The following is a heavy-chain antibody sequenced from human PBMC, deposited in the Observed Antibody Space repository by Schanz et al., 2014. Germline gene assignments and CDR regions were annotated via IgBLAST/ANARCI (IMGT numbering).Heavy chain of an antibody. V-gene: IGHV1-18*01. Sequence: QVQLVQSGAEVRKPGASVKVSCKASGYTFISYGISWVRQAPGQGLEWMGWISTSNGNTNYIQKLQGRVTMTTDTSTSTAYMELRSLRSDDTAVYFCARGRHDYGDPQTFDYWGQGTLVTVSS. CDR1: GYTFISYG. CDR2: ISTSNGNT. CDR3: ARGRHDYGDPQTFDY. J-gene: IGHJ4*02. D-gene: IGHD4-17*01.